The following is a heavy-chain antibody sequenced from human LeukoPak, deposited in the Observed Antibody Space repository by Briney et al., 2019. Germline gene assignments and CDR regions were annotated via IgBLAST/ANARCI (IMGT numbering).Heavy chain of an antibody. Sequence: GASVKVSCKASGYSFTTYGISWVRQAPGQGLEWMGWINTYNGNTKYAQKLQGRVTMTTETSTSTAYMELRSLRSDDTAVYYCARASSNFDYWGQGTLVTVSS. CDR3: ARASSNFDY. CDR1: GYSFTTYG. V-gene: IGHV1-18*01. CDR2: INTYNGNT. D-gene: IGHD6-19*01. J-gene: IGHJ4*02.